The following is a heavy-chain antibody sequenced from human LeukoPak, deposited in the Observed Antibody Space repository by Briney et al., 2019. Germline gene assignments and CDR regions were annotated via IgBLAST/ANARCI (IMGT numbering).Heavy chain of an antibody. Sequence: SETLSLTCTVSGGSISSSSYYWGWIRQPPGKGLEWIGSIYYSGSTYYNPSLKSRVTISVDTSKNQFPLKLSSVTAADTAVYYCARHLVIAARPYYFDYWGQGTLVTVSS. V-gene: IGHV4-39*01. CDR1: GGSISSSSYY. D-gene: IGHD6-6*01. CDR3: ARHLVIAARPYYFDY. J-gene: IGHJ4*02. CDR2: IYYSGST.